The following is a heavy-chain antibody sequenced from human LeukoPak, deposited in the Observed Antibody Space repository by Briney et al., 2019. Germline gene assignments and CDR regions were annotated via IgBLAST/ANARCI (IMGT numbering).Heavy chain of an antibody. D-gene: IGHD6-13*01. J-gene: IGHJ6*02. Sequence: GGSLRLSCAASGFTFSGYVMSWVRQALGKGLEWVSVITGSGGNTYYADSVKGRFTISKDNSKNTVYLQMSSLRVDDTAVYYCAKAASSSWPSYYYGMDVWGQGTTVTVSS. CDR1: GFTFSGYV. V-gene: IGHV3-23*01. CDR3: AKAASSSWPSYYYGMDV. CDR2: ITGSGGNT.